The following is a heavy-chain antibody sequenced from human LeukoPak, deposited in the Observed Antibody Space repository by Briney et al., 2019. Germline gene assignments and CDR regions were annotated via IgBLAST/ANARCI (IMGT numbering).Heavy chain of an antibody. V-gene: IGHV1-24*01. CDR3: ATGPNYYDSSGHDY. Sequence: ASVKVSCKVSGYTLTELSMHWARQAPGKGLEWMGGFDPEDGETIYAQKFQGRVTMTEDTSTDTAYMELSSLRSEDTAVYYCATGPNYYDSSGHDYWGQGTLVTVSS. CDR2: FDPEDGET. CDR1: GYTLTELS. J-gene: IGHJ4*02. D-gene: IGHD3-22*01.